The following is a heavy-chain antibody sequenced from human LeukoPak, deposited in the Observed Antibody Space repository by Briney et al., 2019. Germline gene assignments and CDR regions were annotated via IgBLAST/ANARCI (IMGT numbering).Heavy chain of an antibody. Sequence: PEGSLRLSCAASGFTDSSNYMSWVRPAAGKGLEGVSVIYSGGSTYYADSVKGRFTISRDNSKNTLYLQMNSLRAEDTAVYYCASLGDYYDSSGYYYWGQGTLVTVSS. CDR1: GFTDSSNY. CDR3: ASLGDYYDSSGYYY. D-gene: IGHD3-22*01. CDR2: IYSGGST. V-gene: IGHV3-53*01. J-gene: IGHJ4*02.